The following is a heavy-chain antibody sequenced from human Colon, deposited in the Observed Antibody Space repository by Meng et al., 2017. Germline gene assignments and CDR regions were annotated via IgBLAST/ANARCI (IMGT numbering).Heavy chain of an antibody. V-gene: IGHV3-23*01. CDR2: ISGSGGSI. J-gene: IGHJ4*02. CDR3: ARSHEDPMIVMVLDY. CDR1: GFTFSSYA. D-gene: IGHD3-22*01. Sequence: GESLKIFCAAPGFTFSSYAMSWVRQAPGKGLEWVSAISGSGGSIYYADSVKGRFTISRDNSKNTLYLQMNSPRAEDTAVYYCARSHEDPMIVMVLDYWGQGTRVTVSS.